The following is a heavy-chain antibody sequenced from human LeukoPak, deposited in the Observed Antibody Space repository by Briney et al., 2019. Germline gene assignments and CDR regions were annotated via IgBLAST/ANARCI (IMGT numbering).Heavy chain of an antibody. V-gene: IGHV3-30-3*01. CDR3: ARAGATYCSSTSCPFVDH. CDR2: ISYDGSNK. Sequence: GGSLRLSCAASGFTFSSYAMHWVRQAPGKGLEWVAVISYDGSNKYYADSVKGRFTISRDNSKNTLYLQMNSLRAEDTAVYDCARAGATYCSSTSCPFVDHWGQGTLVTVSS. D-gene: IGHD2-2*01. J-gene: IGHJ4*02. CDR1: GFTFSSYA.